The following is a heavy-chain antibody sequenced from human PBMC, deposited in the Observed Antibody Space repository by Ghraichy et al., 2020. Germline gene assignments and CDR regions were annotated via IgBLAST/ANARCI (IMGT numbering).Heavy chain of an antibody. V-gene: IGHV4-34*01. CDR1: GGSFSGYY. J-gene: IGHJ4*02. Sequence: SQTRSLTCAVYGGSFSGYYWSWIRQPPVKGLEWIGEINHSGSTNYNPSLKSRVTISVDTSKNQFSLKLSSVTAADTAVYYCARGHSSGWPDDYWGQGTLVTVSS. D-gene: IGHD6-19*01. CDR2: INHSGST. CDR3: ARGHSSGWPDDY.